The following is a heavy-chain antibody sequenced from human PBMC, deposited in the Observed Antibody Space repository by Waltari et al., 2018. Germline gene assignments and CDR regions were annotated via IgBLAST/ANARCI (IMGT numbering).Heavy chain of an antibody. Sequence: EVQLVESGGGLVQPGGSLRLSCAASGFTFSSYSRNWVRQAPGKGLEWISYIRSSSDTIYYADSVKGRFTISRDNAKNSLYLQMHSLRVEDTAVYYCARGEYSLTYCGQGTLVTVPS. CDR1: GFTFSSYS. D-gene: IGHD6-6*01. V-gene: IGHV3-48*04. J-gene: IGHJ4*02. CDR2: IRSSSDTI. CDR3: ARGEYSLTY.